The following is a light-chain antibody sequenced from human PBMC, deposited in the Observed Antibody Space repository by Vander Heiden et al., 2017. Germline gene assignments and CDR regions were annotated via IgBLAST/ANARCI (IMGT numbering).Light chain of an antibody. Sequence: EIVLTQSPGTLSLSPGERATRSCRASQSISSTYLAWYQQKPGQAPRLLVYGASNRATGIPDRFGGSGSGTDFTFTISRLEPEDFAVYYCQQYGSSPWTFGQGTKVEIK. J-gene: IGKJ1*01. CDR2: GAS. V-gene: IGKV3-20*01. CDR1: QSISSTY. CDR3: QQYGSSPWT.